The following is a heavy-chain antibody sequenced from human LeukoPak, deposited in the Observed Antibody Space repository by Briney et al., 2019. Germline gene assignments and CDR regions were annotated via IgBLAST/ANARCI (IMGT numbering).Heavy chain of an antibody. CDR3: AKGVSGGGPATYYGMDV. V-gene: IGHV3-30-3*01. D-gene: IGHD2-15*01. Sequence: GGSLRLSCAASGFTFSSYAMHWVRQAPGKGLEWVAVISYDGSNKYYADSVKGRFTISSDKSKNRLYLQMITLRAEDTAVYYCAKGVSGGGPATYYGMDVWGQGTTVTVSS. J-gene: IGHJ6*02. CDR2: ISYDGSNK. CDR1: GFTFSSYA.